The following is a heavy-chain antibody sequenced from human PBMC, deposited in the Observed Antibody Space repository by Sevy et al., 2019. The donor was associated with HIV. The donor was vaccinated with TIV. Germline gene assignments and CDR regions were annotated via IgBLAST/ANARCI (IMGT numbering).Heavy chain of an antibody. D-gene: IGHD3-22*01. CDR3: AREGSGYDSSGYYSGPHYFDY. J-gene: IGHJ4*02. Sequence: GGSLRLSCAASGFTFSSYSMNWVRQAPGKGLEWASYISSSSSTIYYADSVKGRFTISRDNAKNSLYLQMNSLRDEDTAVYYCAREGSGYDSSGYYSGPHYFDYWGQGTLVTVSS. CDR1: GFTFSSYS. V-gene: IGHV3-48*02. CDR2: ISSSSSTI.